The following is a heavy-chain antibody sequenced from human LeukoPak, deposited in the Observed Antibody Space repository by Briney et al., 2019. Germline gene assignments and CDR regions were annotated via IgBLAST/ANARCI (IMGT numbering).Heavy chain of an antibody. D-gene: IGHD1-26*01. CDR2: IYSGGST. CDR1: GFTFSSNY. V-gene: IGHV3-53*01. Sequence: GGSLRLSCAASGFTFSSNYMSWVRQAPGKGLEWVSVIYSGGSTYYADSVKGRFTISRDNSKNTLYLQMNSLRAEDTAVYYCARDPSGSYRSYYYYGMDVWGQGTTVTVSS. CDR3: ARDPSGSYRSYYYYGMDV. J-gene: IGHJ6*02.